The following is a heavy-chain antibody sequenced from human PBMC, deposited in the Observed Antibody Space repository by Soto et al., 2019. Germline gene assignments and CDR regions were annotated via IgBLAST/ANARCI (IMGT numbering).Heavy chain of an antibody. J-gene: IGHJ4*02. CDR1: GGSINSGGYY. CDR2: IFYTGST. CDR3: ARSAGRQQLGTPPFDY. Sequence: PSETLSLTCTVSGGSINSGGYYWSWIRQYPGKGLEWIGKIFYTGSTSYNPSLKSRVNISVDTSKKQFSLKLNSVTAADTAVYYCARSAGRQQLGTPPFDYWGQGTLVTVSS. V-gene: IGHV4-31*03. D-gene: IGHD6-13*01.